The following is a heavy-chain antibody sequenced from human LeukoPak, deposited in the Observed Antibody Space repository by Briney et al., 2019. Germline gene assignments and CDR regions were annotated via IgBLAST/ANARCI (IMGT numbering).Heavy chain of an antibody. CDR3: ARELTLGAFDI. J-gene: IGHJ3*02. CDR1: GFTFSSSA. CDR2: INNVASHI. Sequence: GGSLRLSCAASGFTFSSSAMNWVRQAPGKGLEWVSSINNVASHIYYAHSVKGRFTISRDNAKNSLYLQMNSLRAEDTAVYYCARELTLGAFDIWGQGTMVTVSS. V-gene: IGHV3-21*01. D-gene: IGHD7-27*01.